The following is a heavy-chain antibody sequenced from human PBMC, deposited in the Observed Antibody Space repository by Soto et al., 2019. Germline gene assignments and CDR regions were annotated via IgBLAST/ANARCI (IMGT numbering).Heavy chain of an antibody. D-gene: IGHD1-26*01. CDR2: VYYSGTT. V-gene: IGHV4-30-4*01. CDR3: VTVNLVGAAYYFDY. CDR1: GGSIRNGDYY. J-gene: IGHJ4*02. Sequence: SETLSLTCTVSGGSIRNGDYYWGWIRQPPGKGLEWIGYVYYSGTTYSHPSLNSRVSISVDASENQFSLRLTSVTAADTAVYYCVTVNLVGAAYYFDYWGPGTLVTVSS.